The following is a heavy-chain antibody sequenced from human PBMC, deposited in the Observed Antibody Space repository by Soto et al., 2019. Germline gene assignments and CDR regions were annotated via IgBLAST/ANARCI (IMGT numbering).Heavy chain of an antibody. J-gene: IGHJ5*02. D-gene: IGHD6-13*01. CDR2: ISGSGGST. Sequence: GGSLRLSCAASGFTFSSYAMSWVRQAPGKGLEWVSAISGSGGSTYYADSVKGRFTISRDNSKNTLYLQMNSLRAEDTAVYYCAKAPGYSSSWYSDNWFDPWGQGTLVTVSS. CDR1: GFTFSSYA. CDR3: AKAPGYSSSWYSDNWFDP. V-gene: IGHV3-23*01.